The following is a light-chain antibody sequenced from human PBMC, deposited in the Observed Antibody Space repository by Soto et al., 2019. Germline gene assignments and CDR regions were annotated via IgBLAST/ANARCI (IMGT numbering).Light chain of an antibody. CDR1: QSVTNS. V-gene: IGKV3-11*01. CDR2: DAS. Sequence: EIVLTQSPATLSLSPGERATLSCRASQSVTNSLAWYQQKPGQAPRLLVYDASNRATGIPTRFSGSGSGTDFTLTISNLEPEDFAVYYGQKHISWPLTFGGGTKVEIK. J-gene: IGKJ4*01. CDR3: QKHISWPLT.